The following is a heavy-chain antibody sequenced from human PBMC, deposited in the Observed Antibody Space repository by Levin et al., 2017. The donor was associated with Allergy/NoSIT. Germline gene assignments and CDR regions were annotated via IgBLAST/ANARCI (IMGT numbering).Heavy chain of an antibody. CDR3: VKAGCSYGYGRFDN. CDR2: INWNSNSV. D-gene: IGHD5-18*01. CDR1: GFNFDDYA. Sequence: GGSLRLSCVASGFNFDDYAMHWVRQTPGKGLEWISGINWNSNSVDYADSVKGRFTISRDNAKNSLFLQMNSLRPEDTALYYCVKAGCSYGYGRFDNWGQGSLVTVSS. J-gene: IGHJ5*02. V-gene: IGHV3-9*01.